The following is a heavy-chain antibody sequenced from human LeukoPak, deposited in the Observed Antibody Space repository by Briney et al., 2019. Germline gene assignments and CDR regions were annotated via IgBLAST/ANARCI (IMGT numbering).Heavy chain of an antibody. J-gene: IGHJ6*02. CDR3: ARDDAFRGVGMDV. CDR1: GFTFSSYW. V-gene: IGHV3-74*01. D-gene: IGHD3-16*01. CDR2: LNTDGSST. Sequence: GGSLRLSCAASGFTFSSYWMHWVRQVPGKGLVWVSRLNTDGSSTSYADSVKGRFTISRDNARNTLYLQMNSLRAEDTAVYYCARDDAFRGVGMDVWGQGTTVTVSS.